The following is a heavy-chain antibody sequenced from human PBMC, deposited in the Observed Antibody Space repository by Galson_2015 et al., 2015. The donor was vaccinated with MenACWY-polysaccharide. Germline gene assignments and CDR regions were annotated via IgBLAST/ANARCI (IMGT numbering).Heavy chain of an antibody. J-gene: IGHJ4*02. CDR2: IKQDGSDK. CDR3: ASREHSSGSYWDYFDY. V-gene: IGHV3-7*01. CDR1: GFTFSSYW. D-gene: IGHD6-19*01. Sequence: SLRLSCAASGFTFSSYWMSWVRQAPGKGLEWVANIKQDGSDKYYVDSVKGRFTISRDNAKNSLYLQMNSLRAEDTAVYYCASREHSSGSYWDYFDYWGQGTLVTVSS.